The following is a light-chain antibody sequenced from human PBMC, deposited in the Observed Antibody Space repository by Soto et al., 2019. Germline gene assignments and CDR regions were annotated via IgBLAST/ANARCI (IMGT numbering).Light chain of an antibody. Sequence: DFQMTQSPSTLSASVGDRVTITCRASQNIRSRLAWFQQKPGKAPKLLIYDASSLESGVPQRFSGSGSGTEFTLTISRRQTDELTNYYFPPYHSYWTFGHGT. CDR2: DAS. CDR1: QNIRSR. V-gene: IGKV1-5*01. J-gene: IGKJ1*01. CDR3: PPYHSYWT.